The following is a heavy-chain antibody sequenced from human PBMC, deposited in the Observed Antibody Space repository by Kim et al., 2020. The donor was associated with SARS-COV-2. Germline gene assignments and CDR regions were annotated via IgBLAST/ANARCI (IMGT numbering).Heavy chain of an antibody. V-gene: IGHV3-23*01. J-gene: IGHJ4*02. CDR3: MKGGWGSIWDH. Sequence: GGSLRLSCTTSGFTFTGYAMSWVRQAPGKGLEWVSSIDGSDGTTYYVDSVKGRFTISRDNSKNTLYLQMSTLRADDTAVYYCMKGGWGSIWDHWGKGPLV. CDR1: GFTFTGYA. D-gene: IGHD2-21*01. CDR2: IDGSDGTT.